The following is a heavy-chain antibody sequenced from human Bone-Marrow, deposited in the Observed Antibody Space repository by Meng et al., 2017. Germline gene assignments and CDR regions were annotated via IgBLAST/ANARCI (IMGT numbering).Heavy chain of an antibody. CDR2: IYYSGST. CDR3: ARVGYSGSRVTSYYFDY. V-gene: IGHV4-31*01. D-gene: IGHD1-26*01. CDR1: GGSISSGGYY. J-gene: IGHJ4*02. Sequence: QGESEECVPGLGKPPPTLSLTCIVSGGSISSGGYYWSWIRQHPGKGLEWIGYIYYSGSTYYNPSLKSLVTISVDTSKNQFSLKLSSVTAADTAVYYCARVGYSGSRVTSYYFDYWGQGTLVTVSS.